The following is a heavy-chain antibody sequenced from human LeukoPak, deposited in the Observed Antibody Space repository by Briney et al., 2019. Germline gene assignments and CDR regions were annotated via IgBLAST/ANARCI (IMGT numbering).Heavy chain of an antibody. CDR2: ISGSGGST. Sequence: GGSLRLSCAASGFTFSSYGMIWVRQAPGKGLEWVSGISGSGGSTYVADSVKGRFTVYRDNSKNTLYLQMNSLRADDTAVYYCAKDRPTVYSSSWLHFLDSWGQGTLVTVSS. CDR1: GFTFSSYG. V-gene: IGHV3-23*01. CDR3: AKDRPTVYSSSWLHFLDS. J-gene: IGHJ4*02. D-gene: IGHD6-13*01.